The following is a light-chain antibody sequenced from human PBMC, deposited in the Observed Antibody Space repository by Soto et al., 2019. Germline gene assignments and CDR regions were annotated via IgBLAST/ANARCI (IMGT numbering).Light chain of an antibody. CDR3: QQADIFPLT. Sequence: DIQMTQSPSSVSASVGDRVVITCRASQDIRNYLAWYQQKPGDAPELLIYAASRLKRGVPSRFSGSGSGTDFTLIIDSLQPEDFATYYCQQADIFPLTFGGGTKVEI. V-gene: IGKV1-12*01. J-gene: IGKJ4*01. CDR1: QDIRNY. CDR2: AAS.